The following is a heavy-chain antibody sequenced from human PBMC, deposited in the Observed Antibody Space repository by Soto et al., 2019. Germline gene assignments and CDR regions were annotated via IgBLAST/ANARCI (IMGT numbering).Heavy chain of an antibody. CDR1: GYTFTGHY. Sequence: RASVTVSCKASGYTFTGHYIHWVRQAPEQGPEWMGEIGPESGATRYAQKFQGRVTMTRDTSITTVYMELKNLSPDDTAVYYCGRGRSGQIVVFYWGQGTPVTVSS. D-gene: IGHD1-26*01. CDR2: IGPESGAT. J-gene: IGHJ4*02. CDR3: GRGRSGQIVVFY. V-gene: IGHV1-2*02.